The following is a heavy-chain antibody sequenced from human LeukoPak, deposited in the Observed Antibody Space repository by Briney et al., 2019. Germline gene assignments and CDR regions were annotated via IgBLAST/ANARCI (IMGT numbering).Heavy chain of an antibody. CDR1: EFSVGSNY. Sequence: GGSLRLSCAASEFSVGSNYMTWVRQAPGKGLEWVSLIYSGGSTYYADSVKGRFTISRDNSKNTLYLQMNSLRAEDTAVYYCARSVAGALNWFDPWGQGTLVTVSS. V-gene: IGHV3-53*01. CDR2: IYSGGST. CDR3: ARSVAGALNWFDP. D-gene: IGHD2-21*01. J-gene: IGHJ5*02.